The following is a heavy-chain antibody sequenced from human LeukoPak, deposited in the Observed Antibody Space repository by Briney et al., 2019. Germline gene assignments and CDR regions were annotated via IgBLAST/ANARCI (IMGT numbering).Heavy chain of an antibody. J-gene: IGHJ4*02. CDR2: INEDGSTT. D-gene: IGHD1-26*01. Sequence: GGSLRLSCAASGFTLSSNWMHWVRQAPGKGLVWVSRINEDGSTTNYADSVKGRSTIFRDNAKNTLYLQMNSLRAEDTAVYYCVRDLGGRSGHWGQGTLVTVSS. V-gene: IGHV3-74*01. CDR3: VRDLGGRSGH. CDR1: GFTLSSNW.